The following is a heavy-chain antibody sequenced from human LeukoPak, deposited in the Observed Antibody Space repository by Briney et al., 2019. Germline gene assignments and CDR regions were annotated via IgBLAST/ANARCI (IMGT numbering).Heavy chain of an antibody. J-gene: IGHJ6*02. CDR3: ARGLGYSYGYPDHYYYYGMDV. Sequence: GRSLRLSCAASGFTFSSYAMHWVRQAPGKVLEWVAVISYDGSNKYYADSVKGRFTISRDNSKNTLYLQMNSLRAEDTAVYYCARGLGYSYGYPDHYYYYGMDVWGQGTTVTVSS. V-gene: IGHV3-30*04. CDR2: ISYDGSNK. D-gene: IGHD5-18*01. CDR1: GFTFSSYA.